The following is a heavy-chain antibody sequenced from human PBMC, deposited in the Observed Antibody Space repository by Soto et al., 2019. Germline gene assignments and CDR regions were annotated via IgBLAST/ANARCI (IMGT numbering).Heavy chain of an antibody. Sequence: QVQLQESGPGLVKPSQTLSFTCTVSGGSISSGDYYWSWIRQPPGKGLEWIGYIYYSGSTYYNPSPNSPVTISVDTAKNQFSLRLSSVTAADTAVYYCASRGTTTYGSGGNCYARGFDYWGQGTLVTVSS. V-gene: IGHV4-30-4*01. CDR3: ASRGTTTYGSGGNCYARGFDY. CDR1: GGSISSGDYY. CDR2: IYYSGST. D-gene: IGHD2-15*01. J-gene: IGHJ4*02.